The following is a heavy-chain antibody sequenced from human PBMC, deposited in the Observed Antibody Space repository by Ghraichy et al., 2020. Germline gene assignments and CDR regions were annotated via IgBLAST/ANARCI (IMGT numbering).Heavy chain of an antibody. CDR2: TWNDGSNK. Sequence: GGSLRLSCAASGFTFSSYAMHWVRQPPGKGLEWVAITWNDGSNKFYADSVEGRFTISRDNSKSTVYLQMNNLTPEDTAIYYCARGVYCSSTNCFSLRDVLDAWGQGTTVIVSS. CDR3: ARGVYCSSTNCFSLRDVLDA. J-gene: IGHJ6*02. CDR1: GFTFSSYA. D-gene: IGHD2-2*01. V-gene: IGHV3-30*02.